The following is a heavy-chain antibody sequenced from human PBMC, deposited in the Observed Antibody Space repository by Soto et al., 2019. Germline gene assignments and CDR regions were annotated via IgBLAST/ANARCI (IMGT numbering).Heavy chain of an antibody. CDR2: IYYSGST. D-gene: IGHD3-16*01. CDR1: GRSISSYY. CDR3: ARHLPVAPTYTRTAMIDS. Sequence: PSETLSLTGTVSGRSISSYYWSWIRQPPGKGLEWIGYIYYSGSTNYNPSLKSRVTISVDTSKNQFSLKLSSVTAADTAVYYCARHLPVAPTYTRTAMIDSWAQGTLLTVSS. J-gene: IGHJ4*02. V-gene: IGHV4-59*08.